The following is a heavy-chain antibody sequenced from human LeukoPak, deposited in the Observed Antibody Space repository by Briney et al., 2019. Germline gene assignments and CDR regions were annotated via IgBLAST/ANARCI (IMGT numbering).Heavy chain of an antibody. D-gene: IGHD2-21*02. CDR2: INYSGSA. V-gene: IGHV4-61*01. CDR1: GGSVSSGSYY. CDR3: ARRTSVTWFDP. J-gene: IGHJ5*02. Sequence: SETLSLTCPVSGGSVSSGSYYWSWIRQPPGKGLEWIAYINYSGSANYKPSLKSRVTVSVDTSKNQFSLKMTSVTAADTAVYYCARRTSVTWFDPWGQGTLVTVSS.